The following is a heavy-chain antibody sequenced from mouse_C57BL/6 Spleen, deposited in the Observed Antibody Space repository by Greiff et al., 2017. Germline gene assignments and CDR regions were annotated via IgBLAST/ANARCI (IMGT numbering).Heavy chain of an antibody. Sequence: QVHVKQPGAELVRPGTSVKLSCKASGYTFTSYWMHWVKQRPGQGLEWIGVIDPSDSYTNYNQKFKGKATLTVDTSSSTAYMQLSSLTSEDSAVYYCARKGIRDYDYWGQGTTLTVSS. CDR3: ARKGIRDYDY. CDR2: IDPSDSYT. J-gene: IGHJ2*01. CDR1: GYTFTSYW. V-gene: IGHV1-59*01. D-gene: IGHD2-4*01.